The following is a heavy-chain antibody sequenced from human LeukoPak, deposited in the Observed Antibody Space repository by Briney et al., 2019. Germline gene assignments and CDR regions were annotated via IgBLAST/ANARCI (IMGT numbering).Heavy chain of an antibody. J-gene: IGHJ5*02. D-gene: IGHD3-3*01. CDR1: GGSISSYY. CDR2: IYYSVSP. V-gene: IGHV4-59*08. Sequence: PSETLSLTCTVSGGSISSYYWSWIRQPPGKGLEWFGYIYYSVSPNYNPSLKSRVTISVDTSKNQFSLTLTSVTAADTAVYYCARGHYDLNTWGQGTLVTVSS. CDR3: ARGHYDLNT.